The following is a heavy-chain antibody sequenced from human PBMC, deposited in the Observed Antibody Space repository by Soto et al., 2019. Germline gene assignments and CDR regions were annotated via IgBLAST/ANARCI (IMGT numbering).Heavy chain of an antibody. V-gene: IGHV3-23*01. Sequence: GGSLRLSCAASGFTFSSYAMTWVRQAPGKGLEWVSTITGSGGTTYYADPVQGRFTISRDNAMNTVYLQMNSLRAGDTAVYFCAEYGTSFARGDYFDYCSQGTVVTVSS. CDR3: AEYGTSFARGDYFDY. CDR2: ITGSGGTT. J-gene: IGHJ4*02. D-gene: IGHD2-2*01. CDR1: GFTFSSYA.